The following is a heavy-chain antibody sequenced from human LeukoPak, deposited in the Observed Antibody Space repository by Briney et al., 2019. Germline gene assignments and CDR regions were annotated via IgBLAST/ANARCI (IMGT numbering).Heavy chain of an antibody. CDR1: GFTVSSNY. D-gene: IGHD2-15*01. CDR3: AKVEFCSGDSCYYLDY. V-gene: IGHV3-53*01. Sequence: HPGGSLRLSCAASGFTVSSNYMSWVRQAPGKGLEWVSVIYSGGSTYYADSVKGRFTISRDNSKNTLYLQMNSLRAEDTAIYYCAKVEFCSGDSCYYLDYWGQGTLVTVSS. J-gene: IGHJ4*02. CDR2: IYSGGST.